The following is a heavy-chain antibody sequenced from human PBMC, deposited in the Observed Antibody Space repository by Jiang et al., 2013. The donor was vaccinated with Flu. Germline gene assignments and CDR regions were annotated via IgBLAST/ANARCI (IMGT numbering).Heavy chain of an antibody. CDR3: ARDQSYQQLVPLTFDY. CDR1: GFTFSSYA. J-gene: IGHJ4*02. CDR2: ISYDGSNK. Sequence: PGRSLRLSCAASGFTFSSYAMHWVRQAPGKGLEWVAVISYDGSNKYYADSVKGRFTISRDNSKNTLYLQMNSLRAEDTAVYYCARDQSYQQLVPLTFDYWGQGTLVTVSS. D-gene: IGHD6-13*01. V-gene: IGHV3-30-3*01.